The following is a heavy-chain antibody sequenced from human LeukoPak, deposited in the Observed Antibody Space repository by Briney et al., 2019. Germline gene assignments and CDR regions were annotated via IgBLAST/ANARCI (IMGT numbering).Heavy chain of an antibody. CDR1: GFAFSSYA. V-gene: IGHV3-30-3*01. CDR3: ARGPDTMDV. Sequence: PGRSLRLSCAASGFAFSSYAMHWVRQAPGKGLEWVAVISYDESNKYDADSVKGRFTIFRDNSKNTLYLQMNNLRAEDTAVYYCARGPDTMDVWGQGTTVTVSS. CDR2: ISYDESNK. J-gene: IGHJ6*02.